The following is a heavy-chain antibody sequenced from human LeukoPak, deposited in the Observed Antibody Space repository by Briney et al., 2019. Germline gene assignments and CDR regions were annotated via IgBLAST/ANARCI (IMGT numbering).Heavy chain of an antibody. CDR1: GGSISSYY. V-gene: IGHV4-4*07. CDR2: IYTSGST. J-gene: IGHJ4*02. D-gene: IGHD3-10*01. CDR3: ARGTYYYGSGSYPLDY. Sequence: SETLSLTCTVSGGSISSYYWNWIRQPAGKGLEWIGRIYTSGSTNYNPSLKSRVTMSVDTSKNQFSLKLSSVTAADTAVYYCARGTYYYGSGSYPLDYWGQGTLVTVSS.